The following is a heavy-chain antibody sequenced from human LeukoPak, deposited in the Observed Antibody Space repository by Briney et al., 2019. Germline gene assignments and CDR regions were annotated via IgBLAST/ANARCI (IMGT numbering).Heavy chain of an antibody. Sequence: GGSLRLSCAASGFTFSSYSMNWVRRAPGKGLEWVSSISSSSSYIYYADSVKGRFTISRDNAKNSLYLQMNSLRAEDTAVYYCAMGKVATITDAFDIWGQGTMVTVSS. D-gene: IGHD5-12*01. CDR2: ISSSSSYI. CDR3: AMGKVATITDAFDI. J-gene: IGHJ3*02. CDR1: GFTFSSYS. V-gene: IGHV3-21*01.